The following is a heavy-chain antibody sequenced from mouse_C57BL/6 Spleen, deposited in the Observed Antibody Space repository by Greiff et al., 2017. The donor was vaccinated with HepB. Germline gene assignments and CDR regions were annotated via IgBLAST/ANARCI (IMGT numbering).Heavy chain of an antibody. D-gene: IGHD1-1*01. CDR1: GYTFTSYW. Sequence: QVQLKQPGAELVKPGASVKLSCKASGYTFTSYWMHWVKQRPGRGLEWIGRIDPNSGGTKYNEKFKSKATLTVDKPSSTAYMQLSSLTSEDSAVYYCAREDYYYGSSYWYFDVWGTGTTVTVSS. J-gene: IGHJ1*03. CDR3: AREDYYYGSSYWYFDV. CDR2: IDPNSGGT. V-gene: IGHV1-72*01.